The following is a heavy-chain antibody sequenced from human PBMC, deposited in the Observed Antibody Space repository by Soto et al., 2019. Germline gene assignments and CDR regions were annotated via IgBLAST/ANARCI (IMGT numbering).Heavy chain of an antibody. D-gene: IGHD2-2*01. CDR3: ARHRLPCQSSGVPTAPCHGMDV. CDR2: ISVYNGNT. J-gene: IGHJ6*02. Sequence: GASAKVSCKASGYNFTRYAISWVRQAPGQGLEWMGWISVYNGNTKYAQKLQGRVTWTTDTSTSTAHMELRRLRSDDTAVFYCARHRLPCQSSGVPTAPCHGMDVWGQGTTVTVSS. V-gene: IGHV1-18*01. CDR1: GYNFTRYA.